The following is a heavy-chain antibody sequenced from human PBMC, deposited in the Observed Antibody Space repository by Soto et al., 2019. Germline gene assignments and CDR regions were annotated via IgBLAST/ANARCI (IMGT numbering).Heavy chain of an antibody. D-gene: IGHD3-9*01. J-gene: IGHJ5*02. CDR3: ARPYCVTTGYGLDP. CDR1: GASISTDY. V-gene: IGHV4-59*01. CDR2: IYYGGSI. Sequence: QVQLQESGPGLVKPSETLSLTCTVSGASISTDYWSWIRQSPGKGLEWLGYIYYGGSINYNPSLKSRVILSVDTSTNHVFLRLSSVTTAATAVYYCARPYCVTTGYGLDPWGQGTLVTVSS.